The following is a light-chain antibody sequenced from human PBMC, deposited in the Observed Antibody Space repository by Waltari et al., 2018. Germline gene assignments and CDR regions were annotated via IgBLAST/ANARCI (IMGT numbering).Light chain of an antibody. Sequence: DIQMTQSPSTRSAFVGDSVSITCRASQSISNYLAWYQQKAGKAPNLLVYKASILKSGVSSRFSGSGSGTQFTLTISSLQPGDFATYFCQQYNTYSSFGQGTKLEIK. CDR1: QSISNY. CDR2: KAS. J-gene: IGKJ2*01. V-gene: IGKV1-5*03. CDR3: QQYNTYSS.